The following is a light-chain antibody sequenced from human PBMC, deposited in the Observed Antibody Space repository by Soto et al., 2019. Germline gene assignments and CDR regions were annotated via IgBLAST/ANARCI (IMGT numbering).Light chain of an antibody. CDR2: SAS. V-gene: IGKV3-15*01. Sequence: EIVMTQSPASVSVSPGQRVTLSCRASQSISSNLAWYQQKPGQPPRLLFYSASARATGTSARFSASGSGTEFSLTISSLQSEDVAIYFCQQYHDWPPLTFGGGTKIQIK. CDR3: QQYHDWPPLT. CDR1: QSISSN. J-gene: IGKJ4*01.